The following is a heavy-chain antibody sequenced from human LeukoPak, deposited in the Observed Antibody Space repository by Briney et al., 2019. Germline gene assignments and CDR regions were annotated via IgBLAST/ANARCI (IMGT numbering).Heavy chain of an antibody. D-gene: IGHD6-13*01. CDR2: ISSTGYNS. CDR1: GFTFRSAA. V-gene: IGHV3-23*01. J-gene: IGHJ4*02. Sequence: GGSLRLSCAASGFTFRSAAMTWVRQGPEKGLQWVSLISSTGYNSYYADSVKGRFTISRDNSNNTLYLQMNSLRAEDTAVYYCARHSRGRWYVFDYWGQGTLVTVSS. CDR3: ARHSRGRWYVFDY.